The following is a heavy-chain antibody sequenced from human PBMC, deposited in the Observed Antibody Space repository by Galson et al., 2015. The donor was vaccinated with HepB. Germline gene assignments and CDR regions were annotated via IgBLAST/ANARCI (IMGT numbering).Heavy chain of an antibody. J-gene: IGHJ1*01. D-gene: IGHD6-19*01. V-gene: IGHV3-43*01. CDR2: ISWDGGST. CDR3: AKDIAVAGTSPNSQH. CDR1: GFTFDDYT. Sequence: SLRLSCAASGFTFDDYTMHWVRQAPGKGLEWVSLISWDGGSTYYADSVKGRFTISSDNSKNSLYLQMNSLRTEDTALYYCAKDIAVAGTSPNSQHWGQGTLVTASS.